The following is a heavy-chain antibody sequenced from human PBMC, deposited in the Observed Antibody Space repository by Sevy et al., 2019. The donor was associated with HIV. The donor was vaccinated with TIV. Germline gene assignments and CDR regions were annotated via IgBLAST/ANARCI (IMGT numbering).Heavy chain of an antibody. Sequence: SETLSLTCSVTGGSIRRGDYFWGWIRQSPGKGLEWIGSITESGSTYYNPSLKSRVTMYVETSKNQFSLKLSSVTAADTAVHYCARLRGGYGNGWFYNYMDVWGKGTTVTVSS. D-gene: IGHD2-15*01. V-gene: IGHV4-39*01. CDR2: ITESGST. J-gene: IGHJ6*03. CDR3: ARLRGGYGNGWFYNYMDV. CDR1: GGSIRRGDYF.